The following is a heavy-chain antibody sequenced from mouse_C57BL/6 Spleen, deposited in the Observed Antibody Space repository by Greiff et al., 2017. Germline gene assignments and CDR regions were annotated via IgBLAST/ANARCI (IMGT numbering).Heavy chain of an antibody. Sequence: EVKLVESGGGLVKPGGSLKLSCAASGFTFSDYGMHWVRQAPEKGLEWVAYISSGSSTIYYADTVKGRFTLSRDNAKNTLFLQMTSLRSEDTAMYYCARFDGYYVFAYWGQGTLVTVSA. CDR2: ISSGSSTI. CDR1: GFTFSDYG. J-gene: IGHJ3*01. CDR3: ARFDGYYVFAY. V-gene: IGHV5-17*01. D-gene: IGHD2-3*01.